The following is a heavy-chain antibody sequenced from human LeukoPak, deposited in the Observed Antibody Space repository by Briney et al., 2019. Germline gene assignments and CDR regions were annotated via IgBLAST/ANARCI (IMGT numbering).Heavy chain of an antibody. D-gene: IGHD2-2*01. CDR1: GGSFSGYY. J-gene: IGHJ2*01. CDR3: ATTLADIVVVPAADEGYFDL. Sequence: SETLSLTCAVYGGSFSGYYWSWIRQPPGKGLEWIGEINHSGSTNYNPSLKSRVTISVDTSKNQFSLKLSSVTAADTAVYYCATTLADIVVVPAADEGYFDLWGRGTLVTVSS. V-gene: IGHV4-34*01. CDR2: INHSGST.